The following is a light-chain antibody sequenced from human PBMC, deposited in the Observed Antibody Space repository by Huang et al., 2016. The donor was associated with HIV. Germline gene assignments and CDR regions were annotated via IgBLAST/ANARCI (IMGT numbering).Light chain of an antibody. J-gene: IGKJ5*01. CDR3: QQYNNWPPVT. Sequence: EMVLTQSPATLSVSPGQRVTLSCRASESVGRTLAWYQKKLGQAPRLLIYGASTRATGIPDRFSARGSGTEVTLTISSLQSEDVAVYYCQQYNNWPPVTFGQGTRLEI. CDR1: ESVGRT. V-gene: IGKV3D-15*01. CDR2: GAS.